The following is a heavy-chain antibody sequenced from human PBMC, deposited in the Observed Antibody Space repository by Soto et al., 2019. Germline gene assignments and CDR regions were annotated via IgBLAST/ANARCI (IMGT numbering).Heavy chain of an antibody. J-gene: IGHJ4*02. CDR3: ARVAVLWFGEPAYYFDY. CDR1: GCSISSCDFY. D-gene: IGHD3-10*01. Sequence: SGTLSLTCTVSGCSISSCDFYWGWIRPPPGKGLEWIGYIYYSGSTYYNPSLKSRVTISVDTSKNQFSLKLSSVTAADTAVYHCARVAVLWFGEPAYYFDYWGQGTLVTVSS. CDR2: IYYSGST. V-gene: IGHV4-30-4*01.